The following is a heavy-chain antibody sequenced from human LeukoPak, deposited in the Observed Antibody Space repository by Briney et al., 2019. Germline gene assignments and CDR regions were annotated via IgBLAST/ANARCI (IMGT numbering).Heavy chain of an antibody. V-gene: IGHV3-48*01. D-gene: IGHD6-6*01. J-gene: IGHJ4*02. CDR2: ISSSRSTI. Sequence: GGSLRLSCAASGFTFSSHSMNWVRQAPGKGLEWVSYISSSRSTIYYADSVKGRFTISRDNAKNSLYLQMNSLRGEDTAMYYCAREVGGYSSSSTSDWGQGTLVTVSS. CDR1: GFTFSSHS. CDR3: AREVGGYSSSSTSD.